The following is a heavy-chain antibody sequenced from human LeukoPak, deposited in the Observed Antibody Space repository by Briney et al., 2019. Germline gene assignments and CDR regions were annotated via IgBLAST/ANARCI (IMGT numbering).Heavy chain of an antibody. CDR2: IYYSGST. Sequence: SETLSLTCSVSGDSISTSSYYWGWIRQPPGKGLEWIGTIYYSGSTYYNPSLTSRVTISVDTSKNQFSLKLSSVTAADTAVYYCARDRYYYDSSGYYLFDYWGQGTLVTVSS. V-gene: IGHV4-39*07. J-gene: IGHJ4*02. CDR3: ARDRYYYDSSGYYLFDY. CDR1: GDSISTSSYY. D-gene: IGHD3-22*01.